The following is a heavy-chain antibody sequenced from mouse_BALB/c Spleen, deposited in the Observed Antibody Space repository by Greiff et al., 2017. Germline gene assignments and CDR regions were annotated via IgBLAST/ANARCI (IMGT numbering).Heavy chain of an antibody. V-gene: IGHV1-82*01. Sequence: VKLQESGPELVKPGASVKISCKASGYAFSSFWMNWVKQRPGQGLEWIGRIYPGDGDTNYNGKFKGKATLTADKSSSTAYMQLSSLTSVDSAVYFCARLTTAYAMDYWGQGTSVTVSS. CDR2: IYPGDGDT. CDR1: GYAFSSFW. J-gene: IGHJ4*01. D-gene: IGHD1-2*01. CDR3: ARLTTAYAMDY.